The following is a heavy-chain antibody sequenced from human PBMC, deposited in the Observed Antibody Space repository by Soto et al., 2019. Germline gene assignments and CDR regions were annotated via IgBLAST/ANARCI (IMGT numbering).Heavy chain of an antibody. D-gene: IGHD3-10*01. CDR1: GFTFSSYA. CDR2: ISYDGSNK. J-gene: IGHJ2*01. Sequence: QVQLVESGGGVVQPGRSLRLSCAASGFTFSSYAMHWVRQAPGKGLEWVAVISYDGSNKYYADSVKGRFTISRDNSKNTLYLQMNSLRAEDTAVYYCARGRGDGYNQHWYFDLWGRGTLVTVSS. CDR3: ARGRGDGYNQHWYFDL. V-gene: IGHV3-30-3*01.